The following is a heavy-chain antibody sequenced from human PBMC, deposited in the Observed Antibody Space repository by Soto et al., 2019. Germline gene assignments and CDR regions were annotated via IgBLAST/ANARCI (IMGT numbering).Heavy chain of an antibody. D-gene: IGHD3-10*01. Sequence: ESGGGVVQPGRSLRLSCAASVFTFSSYAMHWVRQAPGKGLEWVAVISYDGSNKYYADSVKGRFTISRDNSKNTLYLQMNSLRAEDTAVYYCARVCHDTISDAFDIWGQGTMVTVSS. CDR3: ARVCHDTISDAFDI. V-gene: IGHV3-30-3*01. CDR2: ISYDGSNK. CDR1: VFTFSSYA. J-gene: IGHJ3*02.